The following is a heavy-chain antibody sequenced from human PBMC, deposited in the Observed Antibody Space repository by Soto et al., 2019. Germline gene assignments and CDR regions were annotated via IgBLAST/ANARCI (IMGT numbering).Heavy chain of an antibody. V-gene: IGHV1-8*01. CDR2: MNPNSGNT. J-gene: IGHJ6*03. Sequence: ASVKVSCKASGYTFTSYDINWVRQATGQGLEWMGWMNPNSGNTGYAQKFQGRVTMTRNTSISTAYMELSSLRSEDTAVYYCGRGIPNLYYYYYRDVGGKGTTVTFSS. CDR3: GRGIPNLYYYYYRDV. CDR1: GYTFTSYD. D-gene: IGHD1-1*01.